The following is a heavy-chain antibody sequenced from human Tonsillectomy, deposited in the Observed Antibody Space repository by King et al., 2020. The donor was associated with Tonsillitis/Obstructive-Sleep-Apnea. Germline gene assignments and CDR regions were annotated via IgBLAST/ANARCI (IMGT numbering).Heavy chain of an antibody. CDR2: INTNTGNP. D-gene: IGHD5-12*01. J-gene: IGHJ6*03. V-gene: IGHV7-4-1*02. CDR1: GYTFTNYG. Sequence: VQLVQSGSELKKPGASVKVSCKASGYTFTNYGMNWVRQAPGQGLEFMGWINTNTGNPTYAQGFTGRFVFSLDTSVTTAYLQISSLKAEATAVYYCARVKDIVASTPPYSYYYYMDVWGKGTTVTVSS. CDR3: ARVKDIVASTPPYSYYYYMDV.